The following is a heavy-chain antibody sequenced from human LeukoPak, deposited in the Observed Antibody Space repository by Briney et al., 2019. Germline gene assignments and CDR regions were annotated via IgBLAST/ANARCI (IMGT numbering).Heavy chain of an antibody. J-gene: IGHJ4*02. Sequence: PGGSLRLSCAASGFTFSSYDMHWVRQATGKGLEWVSAIGTAGDTYYPGSVKGRFTISRENAKNSLYPQMNSLRAGDTAVYYCARGSFYGDYGLDYWGQGTLVTVSS. CDR3: ARGSFYGDYGLDY. V-gene: IGHV3-13*01. CDR2: IGTAGDT. D-gene: IGHD4-17*01. CDR1: GFTFSSYD.